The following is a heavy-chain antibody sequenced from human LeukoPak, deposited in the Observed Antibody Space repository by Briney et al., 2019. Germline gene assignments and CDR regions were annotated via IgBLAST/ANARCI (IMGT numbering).Heavy chain of an antibody. CDR2: ISYDGSNK. CDR3: ARGATSPSHYYYMDV. CDR1: GFTFSSYA. J-gene: IGHJ6*03. V-gene: IGHV3-30-3*01. Sequence: SGGSLRLSCAASGFTFSSYAMHWVRQAPGKGLEWVAVISYDGSNKYYADSVKGRFTISRDNSKNTLYLQMNSLRAEDTAVYYCARGATSPSHYYYMDVWGKGTTVTVSS. D-gene: IGHD1-26*01.